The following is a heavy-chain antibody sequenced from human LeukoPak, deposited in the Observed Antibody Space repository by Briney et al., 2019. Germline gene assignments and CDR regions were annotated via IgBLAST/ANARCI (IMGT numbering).Heavy chain of an antibody. V-gene: IGHV5-51*01. D-gene: IGHD2-2*01. CDR3: ARPYQPGD. CDR1: GYSFTTYW. J-gene: IGHJ4*02. Sequence: GESLKISCKGSGYSFTTYWIGWVRQMPGKGLEWMGIIYPGDSETRYRPSFQGQVTISADKSISTAYLQWSRLKASDTAMYYCARPYQPGDWGQGTLVTVSS. CDR2: IYPGDSET.